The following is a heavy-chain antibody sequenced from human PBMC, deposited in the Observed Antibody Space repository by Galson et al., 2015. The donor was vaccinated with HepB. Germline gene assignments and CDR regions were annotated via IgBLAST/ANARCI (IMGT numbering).Heavy chain of an antibody. CDR2: ITSSGGNS. J-gene: IGHJ4*02. CDR3: AKDGIMVANNPYHFHY. D-gene: IGHD2-15*01. Sequence: SLRLSCAASGFSFTRYAMTWVRQAPGKGLEWVSSITSSGGNSYYTDSVKGRFTVSRDNSKNTLFLQLNSLRAEDTAMYFCAKDGIMVANNPYHFHYWGQGTLGTVSS. CDR1: GFSFTRYA. V-gene: IGHV3-23*01.